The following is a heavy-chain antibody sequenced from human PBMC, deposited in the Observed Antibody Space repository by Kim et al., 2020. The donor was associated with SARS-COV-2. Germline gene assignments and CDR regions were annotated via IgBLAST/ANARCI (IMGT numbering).Heavy chain of an antibody. Sequence: GSLRLSCAASGFTFSSYAMHWVRQAPGKGLEWVAVISYDGSNKYYADSVKGRFTISRDNSKNTLYLQMNSLRAEDTAVYYCARVYYGSGSYFGGRYYYYYGMDVWGQGTTVTVSS. CDR2: ISYDGSNK. CDR3: ARVYYGSGSYFGGRYYYYYGMDV. D-gene: IGHD3-10*01. J-gene: IGHJ6*02. CDR1: GFTFSSYA. V-gene: IGHV3-30-3*01.